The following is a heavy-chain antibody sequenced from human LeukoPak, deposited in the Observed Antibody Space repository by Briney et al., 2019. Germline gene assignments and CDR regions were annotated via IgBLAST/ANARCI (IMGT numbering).Heavy chain of an antibody. Sequence: PVKVSCKASGGTFSSYAISWVRQAPGQGLEWMGRIIPIFGTANYAQKFQGRVTITTDESTSTAYMELSSLRSEDTAVYYCAGEAMKIKHRITMIVVALDYWGQGTLVTVSS. CDR1: GGTFSSYA. J-gene: IGHJ4*02. V-gene: IGHV1-69*05. D-gene: IGHD3-22*01. CDR2: IIPIFGTA. CDR3: AGEAMKIKHRITMIVVALDY.